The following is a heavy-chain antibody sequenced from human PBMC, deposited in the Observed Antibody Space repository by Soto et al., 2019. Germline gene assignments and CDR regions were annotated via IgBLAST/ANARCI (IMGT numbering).Heavy chain of an antibody. CDR1: GFTFSSYG. J-gene: IGHJ6*02. V-gene: IGHV3-30*18. Sequence: GGSLRLSCAASGFTFSSYGMHWVRQAPGKGLEWVAVISYDGSNKYYADSVKGRFTISRDNSKNTLYLQMNSLRAEDTAVYYCAKDRGVGAGYCSGGSCRPLYYYYGMDVWGQGTTVTVSS. CDR3: AKDRGVGAGYCSGGSCRPLYYYYGMDV. D-gene: IGHD2-15*01. CDR2: ISYDGSNK.